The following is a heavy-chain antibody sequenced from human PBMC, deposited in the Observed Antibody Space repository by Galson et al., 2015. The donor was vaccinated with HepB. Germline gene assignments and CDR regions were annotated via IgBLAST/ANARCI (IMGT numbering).Heavy chain of an antibody. V-gene: IGHV1-18*04. CDR2: ISAYGGKT. CDR3: ARDRDYRFDY. CDR1: YTFTSNG. Sequence: YTFTSNGISWVRQTPRQGLEWLGWISAYGGKTKYAQKYQGRITLTRDTSTSTAYVELRSLRSDDTAVYYCARDRDYRFDYWGQGTLVTVSS. J-gene: IGHJ4*02. D-gene: IGHD4/OR15-4a*01.